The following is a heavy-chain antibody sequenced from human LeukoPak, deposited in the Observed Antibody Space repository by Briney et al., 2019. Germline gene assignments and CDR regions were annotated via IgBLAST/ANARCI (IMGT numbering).Heavy chain of an antibody. Sequence: GGSLRLSCAASGFTFKNYNMNWVRQAPGKGLEWVSSISTSSTYTYYADSVEGRFTISRDNAKNSLYLQMSSLRVEDTAVYYCAKGWAQYSSDWGQGTMVTVSS. CDR2: ISTSSTYT. CDR3: AKGWAQYSSD. J-gene: IGHJ3*01. D-gene: IGHD1-26*01. V-gene: IGHV3-21*01. CDR1: GFTFKNYN.